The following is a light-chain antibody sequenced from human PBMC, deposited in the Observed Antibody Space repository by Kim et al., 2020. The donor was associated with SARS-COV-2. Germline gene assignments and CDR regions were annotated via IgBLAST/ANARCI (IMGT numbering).Light chain of an antibody. CDR1: QSVRSNF. J-gene: IGKJ5*01. V-gene: IGKV3-20*01. CDR2: GAS. CDR3: QQYGSSPIT. Sequence: EIVLTQSPGTLSLSPGERATLSCRTSQSVRSNFLAWYQQKPGQAPRLLIHGASSRATGIPDRFSGSGSGTDFTITISRLEPEDFAVYYCQQYGSSPITFGQGTRLEIK.